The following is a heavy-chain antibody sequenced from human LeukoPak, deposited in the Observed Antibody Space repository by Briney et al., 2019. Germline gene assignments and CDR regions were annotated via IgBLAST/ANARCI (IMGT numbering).Heavy chain of an antibody. CDR2: ISWNSGSI. J-gene: IGHJ4*02. V-gene: IGHV3-9*03. D-gene: IGHD6-13*01. Sequence: GGSLRLSCAASGFTFDDYAMHWVRQAPGKGLEWVSGISWNSGSIGYADSVKGRFTISRDNSKNTLYLQMGSLRAEDMAVCYCARVGDSSTFDYWGQGTLVTVSS. CDR3: ARVGDSSTFDY. CDR1: GFTFDDYA.